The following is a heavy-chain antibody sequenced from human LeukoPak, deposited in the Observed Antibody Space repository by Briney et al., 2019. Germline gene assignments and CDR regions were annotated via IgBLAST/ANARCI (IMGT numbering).Heavy chain of an antibody. CDR2: IYHSGST. D-gene: IGHD2-2*01. Sequence: SETLSLTCTVSGYSISSGYYWDWIRQPPGKGLEWIGSIYHSGSTYYNPSLKSRATISVDTSKNQFSLLLNSVTPEDTAVYYCARDLVVISGGPDYFDYWGQGTLVTVSS. CDR1: GYSISSGYY. CDR3: ARDLVVISGGPDYFDY. J-gene: IGHJ4*02. V-gene: IGHV4-38-2*02.